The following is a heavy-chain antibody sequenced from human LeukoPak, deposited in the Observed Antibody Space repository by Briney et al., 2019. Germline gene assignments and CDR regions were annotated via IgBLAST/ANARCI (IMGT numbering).Heavy chain of an antibody. D-gene: IGHD6-13*01. J-gene: IGHJ4*02. Sequence: ASVKVSCKASGYTFTGYYMHWVRQAPGQGLEWMGWINPNSGGTNYAQKFQGRVTMTRDTSISTAYMELSRLRPDDTAVYYCARPFAAAGSFDYWGQGTLVTVSS. CDR2: INPNSGGT. CDR1: GYTFTGYY. V-gene: IGHV1-2*02. CDR3: ARPFAAAGSFDY.